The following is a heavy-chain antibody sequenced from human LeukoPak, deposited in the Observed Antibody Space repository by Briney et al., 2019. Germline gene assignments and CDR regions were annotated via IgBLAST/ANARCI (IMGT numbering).Heavy chain of an antibody. CDR3: ARDPVTPVYGSGSYRNWFDP. CDR1: GYTFTGYY. V-gene: IGHV1-2*02. D-gene: IGHD3-10*01. Sequence: GASVKVSCKASGYTFTGYYMHWVRQAPGQGLEWMGWINPNSGGTNYAQKFQGRVTMTRDTSISTAYMELSRLRSDDTAVYYCARDPVTPVYGSGSYRNWFDPWGQGTLVTVSS. J-gene: IGHJ5*02. CDR2: INPNSGGT.